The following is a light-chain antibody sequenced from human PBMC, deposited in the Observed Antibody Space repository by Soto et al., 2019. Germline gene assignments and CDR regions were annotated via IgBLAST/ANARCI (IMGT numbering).Light chain of an antibody. CDR2: DVS. CDR1: QGISSA. V-gene: IGKV1D-13*01. J-gene: IGKJ4*01. CDR3: QQFDNYPLT. Sequence: AIQLTQSTSSLSASVGDRVTITCRASQGISSALAWYQQKPGKAPKLLIYDVSTLENGVPARFSGSGSGTDFPLTISSLQPEDFATYYCQQFDNYPLTFGGGTKVE.